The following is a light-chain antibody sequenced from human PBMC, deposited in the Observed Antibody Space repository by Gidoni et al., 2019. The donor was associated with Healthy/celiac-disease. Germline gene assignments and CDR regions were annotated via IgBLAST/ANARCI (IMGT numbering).Light chain of an antibody. CDR2: DAS. J-gene: IGKJ5*01. Sequence: EIVFTQSPSPLSLSPGERATLSCRASQSVSSYIAWYQQKPGQAPRLLIYDASNRATGIPARLSGSGCGTDFTLTISSLEPEDFAVYYCQQRSNWPPITFGQGTRLEIK. CDR3: QQRSNWPPIT. V-gene: IGKV3-11*01. CDR1: QSVSSY.